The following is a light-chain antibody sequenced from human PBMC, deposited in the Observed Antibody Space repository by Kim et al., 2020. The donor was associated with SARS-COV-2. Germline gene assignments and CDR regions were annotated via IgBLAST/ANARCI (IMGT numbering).Light chain of an antibody. Sequence: VSPGKPASITCSGDKLGDKYSCWYQQKPGQSPVLVIYQDSKRPSGIPERFSGSNSGNTATLTISGTQAMDEADYYCQAWDSSTVVFGGGTQLTVL. CDR1: KLGDKY. J-gene: IGLJ2*01. V-gene: IGLV3-1*01. CDR3: QAWDSSTVV. CDR2: QDS.